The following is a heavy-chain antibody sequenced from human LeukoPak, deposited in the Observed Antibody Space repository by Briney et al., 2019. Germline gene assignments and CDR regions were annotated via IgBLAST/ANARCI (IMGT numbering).Heavy chain of an antibody. Sequence: GGSLRLSCAASGITLGNFVMSWVRQAPGKGLEWVSTISGAGQTIYYADSVQGRFSISRENSKNTVYLQMNSLRAEDTAVYYCARDCSSTSCYVVSDAFDIWGQGTMVTVSS. D-gene: IGHD2-2*01. CDR1: GITLGNFV. CDR2: ISGAGQTI. V-gene: IGHV3-23*01. J-gene: IGHJ3*02. CDR3: ARDCSSTSCYVVSDAFDI.